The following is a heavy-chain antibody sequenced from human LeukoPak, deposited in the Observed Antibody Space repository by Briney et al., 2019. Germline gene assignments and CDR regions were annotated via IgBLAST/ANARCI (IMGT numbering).Heavy chain of an antibody. CDR2: INHSGST. J-gene: IGHJ6*02. V-gene: IGHV4-34*01. D-gene: IGHD2-15*01. CDR1: GGSFSGYY. CDR3: AVPQEDGPTQDYYYGMDV. Sequence: SETLSLTCAVYGGSFSGYYWSWIRQPPGKGLEWIGEINHSGSTNYNPSLKSRVAISVDTSKNQFSLKLSSVTAADTAVYYCAVPQEDGPTQDYYYGMDVWGQGTTVTVSS.